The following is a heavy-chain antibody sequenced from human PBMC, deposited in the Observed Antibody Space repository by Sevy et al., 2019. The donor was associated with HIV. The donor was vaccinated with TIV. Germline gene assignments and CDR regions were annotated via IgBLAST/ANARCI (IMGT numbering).Heavy chain of an antibody. V-gene: IGHV3-30-3*01. CDR2: ISYAGSNK. CDR3: ARETAVVWTGEY. Sequence: GGSLRLSCAASGFTFSSYAMDWVRQAPGKGLEWVAVISYAGSNKYYADSVKGRFTISRDNSKNTLYLEMNSLRGEDTAVYYCARETAVVWTGEYWGQGTLVTVSS. D-gene: IGHD3-22*01. CDR1: GFTFSSYA. J-gene: IGHJ4*02.